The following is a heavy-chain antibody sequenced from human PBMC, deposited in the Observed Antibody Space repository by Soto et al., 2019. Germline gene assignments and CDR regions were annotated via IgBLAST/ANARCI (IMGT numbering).Heavy chain of an antibody. CDR1: GFTFSSYA. CDR2: ISYDGSNK. CDR3: ARDQLPWYCSGGSCQNWFDP. V-gene: IGHV3-30-3*01. Sequence: GGSLRLSCAASGFTFSSYAMHWVRQAPGKGLDWVAVISYDGSNKYYADSVKGRFTISRDNSKNTLYLQMNSLRAEDTAVYYCARDQLPWYCSGGSCQNWFDPWGQGTLVTVSS. J-gene: IGHJ5*02. D-gene: IGHD2-15*01.